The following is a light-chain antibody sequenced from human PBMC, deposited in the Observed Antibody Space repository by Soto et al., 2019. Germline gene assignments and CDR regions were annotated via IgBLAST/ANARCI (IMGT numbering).Light chain of an antibody. CDR3: QPRTNWPLT. J-gene: IGKJ4*01. CDR2: EAS. V-gene: IGKV3-11*01. Sequence: EIVLTQSPSTLSFSPGERATLSCRASQSVDKYLVWYQQKPGQAPRLLIYEASSSATGIPARFSGSGSVTDFRLTITSLEPEDFAVYYCQPRTNWPLTFGGGTKLE. CDR1: QSVDKY.